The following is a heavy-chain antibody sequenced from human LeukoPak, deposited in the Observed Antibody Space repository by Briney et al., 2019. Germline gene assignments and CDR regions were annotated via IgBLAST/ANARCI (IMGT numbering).Heavy chain of an antibody. Sequence: GRSLRLSCAASGFSFSIYTMNWVRQAPGKGLEWVSYISSTSSITYYADSVQGRFTISRDNAENSLYLQMNSLRAEDTAVYYCARGDNWNYGIDYWGQGTLVTVSS. CDR3: ARGDNWNYGIDY. CDR1: GFSFSIYT. D-gene: IGHD1-7*01. J-gene: IGHJ4*02. V-gene: IGHV3-48*01. CDR2: ISSTSSIT.